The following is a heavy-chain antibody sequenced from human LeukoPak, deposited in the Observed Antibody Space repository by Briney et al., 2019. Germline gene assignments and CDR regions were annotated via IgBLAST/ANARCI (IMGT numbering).Heavy chain of an antibody. V-gene: IGHV1-46*01. D-gene: IGHD2-2*01. CDR2: INPSGGST. CDR3: ARGIVVVPAAPLELRSSWFDP. Sequence: ASVKVSCKASGYTFTSHYMHWLRQAPGQGLEWMGIINPSGGSTSYAQKFQGRVTMTRDTSTSTVYMELSSLRSEDTAVYYCARGIVVVPAAPLELRSSWFDPWGQGTLVTVSS. CDR1: GYTFTSHY. J-gene: IGHJ5*02.